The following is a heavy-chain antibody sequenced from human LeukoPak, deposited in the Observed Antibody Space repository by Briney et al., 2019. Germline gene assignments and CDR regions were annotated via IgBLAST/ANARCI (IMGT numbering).Heavy chain of an antibody. CDR3: ARPSYGDYHYYYYYGMDV. Sequence: GASVKVSCKASGGTLSSYAISWVRQAPGQGLEWMGGIIPIFGTANYAQKFQGRVTITADESTSTAYMELSSLRSEDTAVYYCARPSYGDYHYYYYYGMDVWGQGTTVTVSS. CDR1: GGTLSSYA. J-gene: IGHJ6*02. V-gene: IGHV1-69*13. D-gene: IGHD4-17*01. CDR2: IIPIFGTA.